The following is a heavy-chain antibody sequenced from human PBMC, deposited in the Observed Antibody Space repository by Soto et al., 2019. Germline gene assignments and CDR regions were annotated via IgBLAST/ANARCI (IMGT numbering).Heavy chain of an antibody. D-gene: IGHD2-15*01. V-gene: IGHV4-59*08. CDR2: IYYSGST. CDR3: TCSGGDNWLDP. Sequence: PSETLSLTCTVSGGSISSYYWSWIRQPPGKGLEWIGYIYYSGSTNYNPSLKSRVTISVDTSKNQFSLKLSSVTAADTAVYYCTCSGGDNWLDPWGQGTLVTVCS. J-gene: IGHJ5*02. CDR1: GGSISSYY.